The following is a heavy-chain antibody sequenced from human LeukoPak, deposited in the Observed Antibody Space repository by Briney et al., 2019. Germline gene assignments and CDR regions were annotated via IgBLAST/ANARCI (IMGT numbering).Heavy chain of an antibody. J-gene: IGHJ4*02. D-gene: IGHD3-3*01. V-gene: IGHV3-7*01. CDR1: GFTFSRNY. CDR3: ARDGGS. Sequence: GGSLRLSCVASGFTFSRNYMTWVRQAPGKGLEWVANIKQDGSLTAYGGSVKGRFTISIDNAKNSLYLQMNSLRAEDTAVYYCARDGGSWGQGTLVTVSS. CDR2: IKQDGSLT.